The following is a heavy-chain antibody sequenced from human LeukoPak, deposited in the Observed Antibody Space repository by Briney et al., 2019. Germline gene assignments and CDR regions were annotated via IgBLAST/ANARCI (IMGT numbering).Heavy chain of an antibody. D-gene: IGHD1-26*01. CDR3: ARVLTVGQTGGVDY. CDR2: ISARNTII. Sequence: GGSLRLSCAATGFMFNTYSMNWVRQAPGKGLEWVSHISARNTIIHYADSVKGRFTISRDNVKNLLYLQMNSLGEDDTAIYYCARVLTVGQTGGVDYWGQGTLVSVSS. V-gene: IGHV3-48*02. J-gene: IGHJ4*02. CDR1: GFMFNTYS.